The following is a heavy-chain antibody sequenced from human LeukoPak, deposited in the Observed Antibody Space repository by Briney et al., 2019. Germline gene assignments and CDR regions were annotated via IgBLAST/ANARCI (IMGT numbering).Heavy chain of an antibody. CDR1: GGSISSSSYY. Sequence: ASETLSLTCTVSGGSISSSSYYWGWLRQPPGKGLEWIGSIYYSGSTYYNPSLKSRVTISVDTSKNQFSLKLSSVTAADTAVYYCARHFVVVVPAAKMYNWFDPWGQGTLVTVSS. V-gene: IGHV4-39*01. CDR3: ARHFVVVVPAAKMYNWFDP. D-gene: IGHD2-2*01. J-gene: IGHJ5*02. CDR2: IYYSGST.